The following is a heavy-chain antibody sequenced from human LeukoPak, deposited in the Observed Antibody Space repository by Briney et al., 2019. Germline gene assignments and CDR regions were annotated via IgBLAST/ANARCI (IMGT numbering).Heavy chain of an antibody. J-gene: IGHJ4*02. CDR1: GFTFSSYS. CDR2: IGSSSSYI. CDR3: ASTRTFDY. V-gene: IGHV3-21*04. Sequence: SGGSLRLSCAASGFTFSSYSMNWVRQAPGKGLEWVSSIGSSSSYIYYADSVKGRFTISRDNAKNSLYLQMNSLRAEDTAVYYCASTRTFDYWGQGTLVTVSS. D-gene: IGHD2-2*01.